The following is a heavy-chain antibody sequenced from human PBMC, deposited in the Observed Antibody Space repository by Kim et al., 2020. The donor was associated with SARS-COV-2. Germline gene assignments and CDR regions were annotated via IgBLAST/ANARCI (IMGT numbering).Heavy chain of an antibody. CDR1: GGTFSSYA. CDR3: ARRWDYYDSSGYYFFDY. CDR2: IIPIFGTA. V-gene: IGHV1-69*13. D-gene: IGHD3-22*01. Sequence: SVKVSCKASGGTFSSYAISWVRQAPGQGLEWMGGIIPIFGTANYAQKFQGRVTITADESTSTAYMELSSLRSEDTAVYYCARRWDYYDSSGYYFFDYWGQGTLVTVSS. J-gene: IGHJ4*02.